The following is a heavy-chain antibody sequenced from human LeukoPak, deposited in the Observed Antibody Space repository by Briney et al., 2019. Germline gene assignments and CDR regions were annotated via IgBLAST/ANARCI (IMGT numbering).Heavy chain of an antibody. CDR2: IYYSGST. V-gene: IGHV4-39*07. CDR1: GGPISSSGYY. D-gene: IGHD4-11*01. J-gene: IGHJ5*02. Sequence: SETLSLTCTVSGGPISSSGYYWGWIRQPPWKGLEWIGSIYYSGSTYYNPSLKSRVTISVDTSKNQFSLRVTSVTAADTAVYYCARRSTDNWFDPWGQGTPVTVSS. CDR3: ARRSTDNWFDP.